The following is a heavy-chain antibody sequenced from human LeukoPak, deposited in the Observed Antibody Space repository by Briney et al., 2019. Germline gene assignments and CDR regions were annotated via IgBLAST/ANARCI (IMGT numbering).Heavy chain of an antibody. V-gene: IGHV3-33*01. D-gene: IGHD3-9*01. CDR1: GFTFSSYG. Sequence: SGGSLRLSCAASGFTFSSYGMHWVRQAPGKGLEWVAVIWYGGSNKYYADSVKGRFTISRDNSKNTLYLQMNSLRAEDTAVYYCARDMHYDILTGYADFDYWGQGTLVTVSS. CDR3: ARDMHYDILTGYADFDY. CDR2: IWYGGSNK. J-gene: IGHJ4*02.